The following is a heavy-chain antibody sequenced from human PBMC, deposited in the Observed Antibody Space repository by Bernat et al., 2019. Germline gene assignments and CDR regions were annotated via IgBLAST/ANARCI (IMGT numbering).Heavy chain of an antibody. CDR2: ISSSSSYI. D-gene: IGHD6-19*01. J-gene: IGHJ4*02. Sequence: EVQLVESGGGLVKPGGSLRLSCAASGFTFSSYSMNWVRQAPGKGLEWVSSISSSSSYIYYADSVKGRFTISRDNAKNSLYLQMNSLRAEDTAGYYCARGSPGIAVAGWGQGTLVTVSS. V-gene: IGHV3-21*01. CDR1: GFTFSSYS. CDR3: ARGSPGIAVAG.